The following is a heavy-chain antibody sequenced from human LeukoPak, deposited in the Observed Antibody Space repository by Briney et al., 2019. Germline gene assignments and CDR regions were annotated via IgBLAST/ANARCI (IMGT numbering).Heavy chain of an antibody. CDR1: GGSISSSSYY. CDR3: ARLGIAENWFDP. Sequence: SETLSLTCTVSGGSISSSSYYWGWIRQPPGKGLEWIGSIYYSGSTYYNPSLKSRVTISVDTSKNQFSLKLSSVTAADTAVYYCARLGIAENWFDPWGQGTLVTVSS. D-gene: IGHD6-13*01. J-gene: IGHJ5*02. CDR2: IYYSGST. V-gene: IGHV4-39*01.